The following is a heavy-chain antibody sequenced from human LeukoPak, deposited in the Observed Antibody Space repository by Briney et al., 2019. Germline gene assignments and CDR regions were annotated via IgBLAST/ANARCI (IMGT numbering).Heavy chain of an antibody. CDR3: AKDRLSRLGDYDFWSGYYYAFDD. CDR2: ISGSGGNT. D-gene: IGHD3-3*01. V-gene: IGHV3-23*01. J-gene: IGHJ4*02. CDR1: GFTFSSYA. Sequence: SGGSLRLSCAASGFTFSSYAMSWVRQAPGKGLEWVSAISGSGGNTYYADSVKGRFTISRDNSKNTLYLQMNSLRAEDTAVYYCAKDRLSRLGDYDFWSGYYYAFDDWGQGTLVTVSS.